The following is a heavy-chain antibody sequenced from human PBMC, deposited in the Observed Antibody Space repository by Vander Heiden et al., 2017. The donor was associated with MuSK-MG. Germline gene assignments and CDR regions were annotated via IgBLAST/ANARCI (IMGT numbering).Heavy chain of an antibody. D-gene: IGHD1-26*01. CDR2: IKSKTDGETT. Sequence: EVQLVESGGDLVEPGGSLRLSCVASGFTFTNAWMSRVRQAPGKGLEWVGRIKSKTDGETTDYAAPVKDRFSISRDDSKNTLYLQMNSLKTEDTAIYYCNTDLRWEVSSVYWGQGTLVTVSS. V-gene: IGHV3-15*01. J-gene: IGHJ4*02. CDR3: NTDLRWEVSSVY. CDR1: GFTFTNAW.